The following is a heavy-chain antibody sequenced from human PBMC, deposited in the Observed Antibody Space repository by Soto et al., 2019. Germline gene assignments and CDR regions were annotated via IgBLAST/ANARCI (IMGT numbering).Heavy chain of an antibody. J-gene: IGHJ4*02. Sequence: QVQLQESSLGLVKPSETLSLTCTVSGGSISSYYWSWIRQPPGKGLEWIGYIYYSGSTNYNPSLKSRVTISVDTSKNQFSLKLSSVTAADTAVYYCARRYGGSIDYWGQGTLVTVSS. CDR3: ARRYGGSIDY. CDR1: GGSISSYY. CDR2: IYYSGST. D-gene: IGHD2-15*01. V-gene: IGHV4-59*08.